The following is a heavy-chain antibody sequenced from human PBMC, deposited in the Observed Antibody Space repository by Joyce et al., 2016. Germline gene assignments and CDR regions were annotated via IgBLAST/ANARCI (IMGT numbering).Heavy chain of an antibody. Sequence: QVTLRESGPALVKPTQTLTLTCSFSGFSLSTTGMCVSWIRQPPGKALEWLGLIDWEDDRYYSTSLNTRLTISKDTSKNQGVLTMTNMDPVDTATYYCARIPNSSNYVDFWGQGTLVTVSS. J-gene: IGHJ4*02. V-gene: IGHV2-70*01. CDR2: IDWEDDR. CDR1: GFSLSTTGMC. CDR3: ARIPNSSNYVDF. D-gene: IGHD2-2*01.